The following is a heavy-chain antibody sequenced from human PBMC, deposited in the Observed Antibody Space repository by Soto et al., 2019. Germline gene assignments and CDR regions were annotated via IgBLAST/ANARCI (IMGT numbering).Heavy chain of an antibody. D-gene: IGHD1-1*01. CDR3: AKDQLVAPFFDY. J-gene: IGHJ4*02. V-gene: IGHV3-30*18. CDR1: GFSFSSFG. Sequence: QVQLVESGGGVVQPGRSLRLSCAASGFSFSSFGMHWVRQAPGKGLEWVAIISPDGNNQYSADSVKGRFTISRDNSKNMLSLQMDTLRVDDTAVYYCAKDQLVAPFFDYCGQGTLVTVSS. CDR2: ISPDGNNQ.